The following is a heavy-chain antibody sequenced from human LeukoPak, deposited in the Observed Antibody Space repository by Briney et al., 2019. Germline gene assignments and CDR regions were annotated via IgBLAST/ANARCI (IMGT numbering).Heavy chain of an antibody. V-gene: IGHV3-53*01. CDR1: GFTVSTNY. J-gene: IGHJ4*02. CDR2: IYAGGAA. CDR3: AKGRYSGYCSGGNCYADYFDS. Sequence: GGSLRLSCVASGFTVSTNYLSWVRQAPGKGLEWVSVIYAGGAAYYADYVKGRFTISRDTSKNTLYLQMNSLRAEDTAVYYCAKGRYSGYCSGGNCYADYFDSWGQGALVTVSS. D-gene: IGHD2-15*01.